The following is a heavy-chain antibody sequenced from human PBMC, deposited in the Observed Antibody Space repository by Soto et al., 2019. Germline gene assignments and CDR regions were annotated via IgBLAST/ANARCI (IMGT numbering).Heavy chain of an antibody. Sequence: PSETLSLTCAVSGGSITSSGYSWNWIRQTPGKGLEWIGYIYRSGTTYYNPSLKSRVTISVDTSKNQFSLKLSSVTAADTAVYYCASQSITMVRGVIVVWFDPWGQGTLVTVSS. CDR3: ASQSITMVRGVIVVWFDP. D-gene: IGHD3-10*01. J-gene: IGHJ5*02. CDR2: IYRSGTT. CDR1: GGSITSSGYS. V-gene: IGHV4-30-2*03.